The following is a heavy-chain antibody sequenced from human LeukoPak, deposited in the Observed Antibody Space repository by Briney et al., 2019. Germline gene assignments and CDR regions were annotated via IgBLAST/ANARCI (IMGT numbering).Heavy chain of an antibody. D-gene: IGHD5-18*01. CDR3: AKDRGYSYGISEY. V-gene: IGHV3-23*01. Sequence: GGSLRLSCVASGFTFSTFAMNWVRQAPGRGLEWVSTISETGRSTYYADSVKGQFTISRDNSKNTLYLQMNSLRAEDTAVYYCAKDRGYSYGISEYWGQGTLVTVSS. CDR1: GFTFSTFA. CDR2: ISETGRST. J-gene: IGHJ4*02.